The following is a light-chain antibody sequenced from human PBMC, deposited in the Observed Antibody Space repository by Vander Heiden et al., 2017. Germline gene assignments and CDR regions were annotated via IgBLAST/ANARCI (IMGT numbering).Light chain of an antibody. CDR3: LPYYGGAQPV. V-gene: IGLV7-43*01. CDR1: TGAVTRGYY. Sequence: QTVVTQEPSLTVSPGGTVTLTCASSTGAVTRGYYPNWFQQKPGQPPRALIYSKSNNPAWTPARFSGSFRGAKAALTLSGVQPEDEAEYYCLPYYGGAQPVFGGGTKLTVL. J-gene: IGLJ2*01. CDR2: SKS.